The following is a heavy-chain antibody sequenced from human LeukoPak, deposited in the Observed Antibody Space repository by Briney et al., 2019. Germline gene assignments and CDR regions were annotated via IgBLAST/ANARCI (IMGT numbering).Heavy chain of an antibody. CDR1: GYTFTSYG. V-gene: IGHV1-18*01. Sequence: ASVKVSCKASGYTFTSYGISWVRQAPGQGLEWMGWISAYNGNTNYAQKLQGRVTMTTDTSTSTAYMELRSLRSDDTAVYYCARAKDIVLMVYARPNWFDPWGQGTLVTVS. CDR3: ARAKDIVLMVYARPNWFDP. CDR2: ISAYNGNT. J-gene: IGHJ5*02. D-gene: IGHD2-8*01.